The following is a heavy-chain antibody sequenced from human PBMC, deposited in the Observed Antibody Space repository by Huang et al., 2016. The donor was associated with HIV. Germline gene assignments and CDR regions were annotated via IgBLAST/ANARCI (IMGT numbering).Heavy chain of an antibody. Sequence: QVQLQQWGAGLLRPSETLSLTFAVYGGSFCGYYGTWIRQPPGKGLGWIGEINQRERTNYNPALKGRVTISVDTSRNQFSLTLTSVTAADTAVYYCARGQGGYYYYYMDVWGKGTTVTVSS. J-gene: IGHJ6*03. V-gene: IGHV4-34*01. CDR1: GGSFCGYY. CDR2: INQRERT. CDR3: ARGQGGYYYYYMDV.